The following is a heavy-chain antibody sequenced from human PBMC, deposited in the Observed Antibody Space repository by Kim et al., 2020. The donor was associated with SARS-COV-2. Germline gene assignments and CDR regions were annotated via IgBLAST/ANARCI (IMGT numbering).Heavy chain of an antibody. CDR2: MNPNSGNT. J-gene: IGHJ6*02. Sequence: ASVKVSCKASGYTFTSYDINWVRQATGQGLEWMGWMNPNSGNTGYAQKFQGRVTMTRNTSISTAYMELSSLRSEDTAVYYCARASITMIVVVIPYYYGMDVWGQGTTGTVSS. D-gene: IGHD3-22*01. CDR3: ARASITMIVVVIPYYYGMDV. CDR1: GYTFTSYD. V-gene: IGHV1-8*01.